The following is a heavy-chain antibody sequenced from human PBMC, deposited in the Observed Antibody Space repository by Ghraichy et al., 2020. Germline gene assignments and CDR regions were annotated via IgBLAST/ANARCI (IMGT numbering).Heavy chain of an antibody. D-gene: IGHD3-10*01. CDR3: AALGGSGSPDDYYYGMDV. V-gene: IGHV1-58*02. CDR1: GFTFTSSA. J-gene: IGHJ6*02. Sequence: SVKVSCKASGFTFTSSAMQWVRQARGQRLEWIGWIVVGSGNTNYAQKFQERVTITRDMSTSTAYMELSSLRSEDTAVYYCAALGGSGSPDDYYYGMDVWGQGTTVTVSS. CDR2: IVVGSGNT.